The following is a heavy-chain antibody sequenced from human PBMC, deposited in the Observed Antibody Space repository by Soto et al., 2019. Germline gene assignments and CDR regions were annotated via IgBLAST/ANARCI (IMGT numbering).Heavy chain of an antibody. CDR3: ATAYYYDNSGYYSWRFDF. CDR2: FDPEDGET. J-gene: IGHJ4*02. Sequence: ASVKVSCKVSGYTLSELSMHWVRQAPGKGLEWMGGFDPEDGETIYARTFQGRVTMTEDTSTAYMELSSLRSEDTAVYYCATAYYYDNSGYYSWRFDFWGQGTLVTVSS. D-gene: IGHD3-22*01. V-gene: IGHV1-24*01. CDR1: GYTLSELS.